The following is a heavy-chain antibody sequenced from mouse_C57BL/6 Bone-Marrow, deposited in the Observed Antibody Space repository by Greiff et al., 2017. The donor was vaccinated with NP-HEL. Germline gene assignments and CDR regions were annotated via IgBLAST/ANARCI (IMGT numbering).Heavy chain of an antibody. D-gene: IGHD1-1*01. CDR3: ARSAVVAPFDD. CDR1: GYAFSSYW. J-gene: IGHJ2*01. CDR2: IYPGDGDT. Sequence: VQLQQSGAELVKPGASVKISCKASGYAFSSYWMNWVKQRPGKGLEWIGQIYPGDGDTNYNGKFKGKATLTADKSSSTAYMQLSSLTSEDSAVYFCARSAVVAPFDDWGQGTTLTVSS. V-gene: IGHV1-80*01.